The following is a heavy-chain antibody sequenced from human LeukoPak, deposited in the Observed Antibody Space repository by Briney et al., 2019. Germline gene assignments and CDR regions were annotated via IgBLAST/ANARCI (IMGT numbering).Heavy chain of an antibody. Sequence: PGGSLRLSCAASGFTFSSYSMNWVRQAPGKGLEWVSSISGSSSSYIYYADSVKGRFTISRDNSKNTLYLQMNSLRAEDTAVYYCANFDIVVVPAGLHDAFDIWGQGTMVTVSS. CDR1: GFTFSSYS. J-gene: IGHJ3*02. V-gene: IGHV3-21*01. D-gene: IGHD2-2*01. CDR3: ANFDIVVVPAGLHDAFDI. CDR2: ISGSSSSYI.